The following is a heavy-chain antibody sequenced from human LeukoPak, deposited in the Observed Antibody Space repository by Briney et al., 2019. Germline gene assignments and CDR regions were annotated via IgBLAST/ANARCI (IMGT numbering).Heavy chain of an antibody. CDR2: MNPNSGNT. CDR1: GYTFTSYD. J-gene: IGHJ4*02. CDR3: ARGLMLEWSHDY. V-gene: IGHV1-8*01. Sequence: ASVKVSCKASGYTFTSYDINWVRQATGQGLEWMGWMNPNSGNTGYAQKFQGRVTMTRNTSISTAYMELSSLRSEDTAVYYCARGLMLEWSHDYWGQETLVTVSS. D-gene: IGHD3-3*01.